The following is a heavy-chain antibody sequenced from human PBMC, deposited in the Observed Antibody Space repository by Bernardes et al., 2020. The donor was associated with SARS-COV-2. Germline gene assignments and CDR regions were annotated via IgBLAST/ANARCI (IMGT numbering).Heavy chain of an antibody. Sequence: GGSLRLSCAASGFTFSSYAMSWVRQAPGKGLEWVSAISGSGGSTYYADSVKGRFTISRDNSKNTLYLQMNSLRAEDTAVYYCAKEEGIVVVPAPPNWFDPWGQGTLVTVSS. CDR3: AKEEGIVVVPAPPNWFDP. J-gene: IGHJ5*02. CDR2: ISGSGGST. D-gene: IGHD2-2*01. V-gene: IGHV3-23*01. CDR1: GFTFSSYA.